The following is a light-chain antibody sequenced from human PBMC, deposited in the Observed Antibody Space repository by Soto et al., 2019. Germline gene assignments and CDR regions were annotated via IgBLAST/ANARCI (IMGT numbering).Light chain of an antibody. Sequence: EIVMTQSPATLSVSPGERVTLSCRASQSVSSNLAWYQQKPGQAPRLLIYGASTRATGIPARFSGSGSGTEFTLTISSLQSEDFAVYYCQQYKNWPPGFGQGTKVEIK. CDR2: GAS. CDR3: QQYKNWPPG. J-gene: IGKJ1*01. V-gene: IGKV3-15*01. CDR1: QSVSSN.